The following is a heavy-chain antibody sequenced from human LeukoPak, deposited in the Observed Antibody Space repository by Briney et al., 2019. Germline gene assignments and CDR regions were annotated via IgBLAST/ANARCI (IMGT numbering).Heavy chain of an antibody. D-gene: IGHD5-24*01. V-gene: IGHV4-4*02. CDR2: IYHSGST. CDR3: ARDRRDERYYYYYGMDV. Sequence: SETLSLTCAVSGGSISSSNWWSWVRQPPGKGLGWIGEIYHSGSTNYNPSLKSRVTISVDKSKNQFSLKLSSVTAADTAVYYCARDRRDERYYYYYGMDVWGQGTTVTVSS. J-gene: IGHJ6*02. CDR1: GGSISSSNW.